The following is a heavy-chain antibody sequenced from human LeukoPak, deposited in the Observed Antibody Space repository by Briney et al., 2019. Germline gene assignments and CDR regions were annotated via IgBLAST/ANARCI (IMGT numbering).Heavy chain of an antibody. Sequence: GGSLRLSCAASGFTFSSYAMSWVRQAPGKGLEWVSAISGSGGSTSYADSVKGRFTNSRDNSKNTLYLQMNSLRAEDTAVYYCASTMRWKLWGEFDYWGQGTLVTVSS. CDR1: GFTFSSYA. CDR2: ISGSGGST. V-gene: IGHV3-23*01. D-gene: IGHD5-18*01. J-gene: IGHJ4*02. CDR3: ASTMRWKLWGEFDY.